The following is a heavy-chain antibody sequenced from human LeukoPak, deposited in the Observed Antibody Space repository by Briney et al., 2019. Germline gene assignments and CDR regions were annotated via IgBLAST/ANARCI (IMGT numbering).Heavy chain of an antibody. CDR1: GFTFSDYA. D-gene: IGHD3-10*01. Sequence: GGSLRLSCAASGFTFSDYAMHWVRQAPGRGLEWVAIISFDGSHENDADSVKGRFTISRDNSRNTLYLQMNSLRPEDTAVYYCARDAERFYSDSGSGLDYWGQGTLVSVSS. CDR3: ARDAERFYSDSGSGLDY. J-gene: IGHJ4*02. V-gene: IGHV3-30-3*01. CDR2: ISFDGSHE.